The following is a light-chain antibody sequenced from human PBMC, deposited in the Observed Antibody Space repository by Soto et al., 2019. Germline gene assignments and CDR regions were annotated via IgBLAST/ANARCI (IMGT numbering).Light chain of an antibody. Sequence: DIQMTQSPSSLSASVGARVTITCRASQSISSFLNWYQQKPGKAPKLLIYAASSLQSGVPSRFSGSGSGTDCTLTISSLQPEDFATYYCQHSYSTRITFGQGTRLEIK. CDR3: QHSYSTRIT. CDR1: QSISSF. CDR2: AAS. J-gene: IGKJ5*01. V-gene: IGKV1-39*01.